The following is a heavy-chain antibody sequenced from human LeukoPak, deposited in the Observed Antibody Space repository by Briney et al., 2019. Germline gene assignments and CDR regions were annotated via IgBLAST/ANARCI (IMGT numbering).Heavy chain of an antibody. CDR3: AKLLNAYSDYYFDY. CDR1: VFTFSSYA. J-gene: IGHJ4*02. CDR2: ISGCGGST. D-gene: IGHD4-11*01. Sequence: PGGPLSLFCAASVFTFSSYAVRWAPRSPGKGVEWVSAISGCGGSTFYAVSVEGLFPISRDNYKNTLSLQEKSLSAEDTAVFYCAKLLNAYSDYYFDYWGQGTLGTVSS. V-gene: IGHV3-23*01.